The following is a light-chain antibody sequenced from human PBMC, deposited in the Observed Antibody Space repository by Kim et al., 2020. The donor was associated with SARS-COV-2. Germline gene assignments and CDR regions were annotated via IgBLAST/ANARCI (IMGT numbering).Light chain of an antibody. CDR1: QSVARTS. CDR2: DAS. Sequence: LSPVDRATLSGRASQSVARTSLAWYQHKPGHSPRLLIYDASKRANGVPDRFTGSGSGADFTLSISRLEPEDLAVYYCQHYDGSFTFGQGTRLEIK. CDR3: QHYDGSFT. V-gene: IGKV3-20*01. J-gene: IGKJ5*01.